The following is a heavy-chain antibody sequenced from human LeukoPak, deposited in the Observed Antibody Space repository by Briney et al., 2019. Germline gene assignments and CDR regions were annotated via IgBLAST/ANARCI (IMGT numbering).Heavy chain of an antibody. D-gene: IGHD6-19*01. Sequence: SETLSLTCTVSGGSISSYYWSWIRQPPGKGLEWIGRIYTSGSTNYNPSLKSRVTMSVDTSKNQFSLKLSSVTAADTAVYYCARSYSSGWYNWFDPWGQGTLVTVSS. CDR1: GGSISSYY. V-gene: IGHV4-4*07. CDR2: IYTSGST. CDR3: ARSYSSGWYNWFDP. J-gene: IGHJ5*02.